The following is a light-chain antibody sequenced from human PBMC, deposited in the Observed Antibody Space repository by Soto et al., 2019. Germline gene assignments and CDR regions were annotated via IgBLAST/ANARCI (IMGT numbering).Light chain of an antibody. V-gene: IGKV1-5*03. J-gene: IGKJ2*01. CDR1: QSISTW. CDR2: KAS. Sequence: DIQMTQSPSTLSASVGDRVAITCRARQSISTWLAWYQQKSGKAPKLLIYKASTLESGVPSRFSGSGSGTEFTLTISSLQPDDFATYYCQQYNSFSLTFGQGTKLEIK. CDR3: QQYNSFSLT.